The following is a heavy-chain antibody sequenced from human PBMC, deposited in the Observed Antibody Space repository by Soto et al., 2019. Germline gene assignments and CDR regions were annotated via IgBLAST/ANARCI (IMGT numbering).Heavy chain of an antibody. V-gene: IGHV3-48*02. Sequence: PGGSLRLSCAASGFTFSSYSMNWVRQAPGKGLEWASYISSSSSTIYYADSVKGRFTISRDNAKNSLYLQMNSLRDEDTAVYYCARDIAARPDYYYYYYGMDVWGQGTTVTVSS. CDR1: GFTFSSYS. CDR2: ISSSSSTI. J-gene: IGHJ6*02. CDR3: ARDIAARPDYYYYYYGMDV. D-gene: IGHD6-6*01.